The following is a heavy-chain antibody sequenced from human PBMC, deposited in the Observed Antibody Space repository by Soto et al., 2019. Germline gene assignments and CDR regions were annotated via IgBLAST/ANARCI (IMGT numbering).Heavy chain of an antibody. CDR2: ISYTGSA. CDR3: ATGGGWLQNSNLRGLYFDY. CDR1: GGSIRGSY. Sequence: PSGSLSLTCSVSGGSIRGSYCSWIRQPPEKGLEWIASISYTGSATHNPSLKSRVSVSVDTTENQCSLKLTSVTAADTATYYCATGGGWLQNSNLRGLYFDYWGQGALVTVSS. V-gene: IGHV4-59*07. D-gene: IGHD6-19*01. J-gene: IGHJ4*02.